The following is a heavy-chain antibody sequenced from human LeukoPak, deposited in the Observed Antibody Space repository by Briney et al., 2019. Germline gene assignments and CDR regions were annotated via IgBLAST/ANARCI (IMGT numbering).Heavy chain of an antibody. V-gene: IGHV1-2*02. CDR3: ARGTTVTTYYYYYYMDV. CDR1: GYTFTGYY. CDR2: INPNSGGT. Sequence: AASVKVSCKASGYTFTGYYMHWVRQAPGQGLEWMGWINPNSGGTNYAQKFQGRVTMTRDTSISTAYMELSRLRSDDTAVYYCARGTTVTTYYYYYYMDVWGKGTTVTVSS. J-gene: IGHJ6*03. D-gene: IGHD4-17*01.